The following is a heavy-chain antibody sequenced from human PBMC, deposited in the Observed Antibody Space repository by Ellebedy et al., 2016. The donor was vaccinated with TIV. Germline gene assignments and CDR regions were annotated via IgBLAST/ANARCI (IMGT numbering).Heavy chain of an antibody. CDR3: TVAGDH. Sequence: ASVKVSCKTSGYTFGDYGINWVRQARGEGLEWLGWISGVTGKTNYAQKVQGRVSITTDTSTSTAYMELRSLKSDDTAMYYCTVAGDHWGQGTLVTVSS. V-gene: IGHV1-18*01. J-gene: IGHJ4*02. CDR1: GYTFGDYG. D-gene: IGHD6-19*01. CDR2: ISGVTGKT.